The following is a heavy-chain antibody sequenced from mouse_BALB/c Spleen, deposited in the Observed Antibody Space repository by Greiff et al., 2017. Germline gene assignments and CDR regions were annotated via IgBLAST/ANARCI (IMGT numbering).Heavy chain of an antibody. CDR3: ARDGGTTASWFAY. J-gene: IGHJ3*01. D-gene: IGHD1-2*01. CDR2: INPSTGYT. Sequence: QVQLQQSGAELAKPGASVKMSCKASGYTFTSYWMHWLKQRPGQGLEWIGYINPSTGYTEYNQKFKDKATLTADKSSSTAYMQLSSLTSEDSAVYYCARDGGTTASWFAYWGQGTLVTVSA. CDR1: GYTFTSYW. V-gene: IGHV1-7*01.